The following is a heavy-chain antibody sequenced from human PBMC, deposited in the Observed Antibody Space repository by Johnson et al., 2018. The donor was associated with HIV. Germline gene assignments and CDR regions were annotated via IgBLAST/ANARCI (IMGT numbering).Heavy chain of an antibody. J-gene: IGHJ3*02. D-gene: IGHD6-6*01. CDR3: ASVGGYSSSDGGNYPKVRSPAFDI. Sequence: QMLLVESGGGVVQPGRSLRLSCAASGFTFSSYAMHWVRQAPGKGLEWVAVISYDGSNKYYADSVKGRFTISRDNSKNTLYLQMNSLRAEDTALYYCASVGGYSSSDGGNYPKVRSPAFDIWGQGTMVTVSS. CDR2: ISYDGSNK. CDR1: GFTFSSYA. V-gene: IGHV3-30-3*01.